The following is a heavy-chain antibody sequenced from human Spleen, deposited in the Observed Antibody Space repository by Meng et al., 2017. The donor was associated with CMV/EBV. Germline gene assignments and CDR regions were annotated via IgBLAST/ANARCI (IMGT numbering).Heavy chain of an antibody. V-gene: IGHV3-74*01. CDR1: GFTFSSYW. Sequence: GGSLSLSCAASGFTFSSYWMHWVRQAPGKGLVWVSRINSDGSSTSYADSVKGRFTISRDNAKNTLYLQMNSLRAEDTAVYYCARDPSGWEGLSFDYWGQGTLVTVSS. CDR2: INSDGSST. CDR3: ARDPSGWEGLSFDY. D-gene: IGHD6-19*01. J-gene: IGHJ4*02.